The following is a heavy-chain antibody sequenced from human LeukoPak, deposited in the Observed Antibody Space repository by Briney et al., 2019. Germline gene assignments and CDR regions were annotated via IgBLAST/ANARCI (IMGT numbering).Heavy chain of an antibody. J-gene: IGHJ4*02. Sequence: GGSLRLSCAASGFTFSSYAMSRVRQAPGKGLEWVSAISGSGGSTYYTDSVKGRLTICSDHSKIPPYLQINSLSAEDTAVFYCAKDGLEYSSPPREYHFDYWGQGTLVTVSS. CDR1: GFTFSSYA. D-gene: IGHD6-13*01. CDR3: AKDGLEYSSPPREYHFDY. V-gene: IGHV3-23*01. CDR2: ISGSGGST.